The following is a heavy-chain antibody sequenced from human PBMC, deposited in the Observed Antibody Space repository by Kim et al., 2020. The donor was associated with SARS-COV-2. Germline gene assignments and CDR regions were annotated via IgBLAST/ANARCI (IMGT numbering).Heavy chain of an antibody. V-gene: IGHV3-23*01. J-gene: IGHJ5*02. CDR3: AKAAAIYHWFDP. Sequence: YYATPRKDRFTISRDNSLNTRYLQMNTLRVEDTAIYYCAKAAAIYHWFDPWGQGTLVTVSS. D-gene: IGHD6-13*01.